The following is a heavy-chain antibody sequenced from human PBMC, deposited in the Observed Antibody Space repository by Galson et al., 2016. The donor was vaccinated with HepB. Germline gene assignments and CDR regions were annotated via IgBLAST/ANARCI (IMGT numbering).Heavy chain of an antibody. CDR1: GYSFTGNY. D-gene: IGHD2-21*02. J-gene: IGHJ3*02. Sequence: SCKASGYSFTGNYMHWVRQAPGQGLEWMGWINPNTGGANSAQKFQGRVTLTRDTSITTAYMELSRLTSDDTAVYFCARALSTASDAFDIWGQGTVVTVSS. CDR3: ARALSTASDAFDI. V-gene: IGHV1-2*02. CDR2: INPNTGGA.